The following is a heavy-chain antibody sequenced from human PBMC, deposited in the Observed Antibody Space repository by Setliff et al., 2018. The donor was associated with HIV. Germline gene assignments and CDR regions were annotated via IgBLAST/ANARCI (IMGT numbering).Heavy chain of an antibody. CDR3: ARAEGDAYNSLPYFDS. CDR2: IHNSGTT. CDR1: DAPITADTFY. V-gene: IGHV4-61*01. D-gene: IGHD1-1*01. J-gene: IGHJ4*02. Sequence: PSETLSLTCTVSDAPITADTFYWNWLRQPPGKGPEWIGYIHNSGTTHYNPAFESRLIISLDTSENQFSLHLTSVTAADTAVYYCARAEGDAYNSLPYFDSWGPGALVTVSS.